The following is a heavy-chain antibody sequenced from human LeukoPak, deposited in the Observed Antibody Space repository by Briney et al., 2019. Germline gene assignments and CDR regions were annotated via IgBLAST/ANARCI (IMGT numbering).Heavy chain of an antibody. V-gene: IGHV3-23*01. CDR3: SRPGYCSGDTCYVAFDI. D-gene: IGHD2-15*01. J-gene: IGHJ3*02. Sequence: GGSLRLSCAASGFTFSSYAMNWVRQAPGKGLEWVSAINSNGGSTYYADSVKGRFTISRDNSKNTLYLQMNSLRAEDKAVYYCSRPGYCSGDTCYVAFDIWGQGIMVTVSS. CDR2: INSNGGST. CDR1: GFTFSSYA.